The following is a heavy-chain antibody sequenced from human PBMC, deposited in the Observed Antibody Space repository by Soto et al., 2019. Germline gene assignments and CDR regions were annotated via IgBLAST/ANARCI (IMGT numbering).Heavy chain of an antibody. V-gene: IGHV4-39*01. CDR3: ARQVLAAHFHYQYMDV. CDR1: GGSISRSSYY. J-gene: IGHJ6*03. CDR2: IDYSGST. D-gene: IGHD2-15*01. Sequence: SETLSLTCTVSGGSISRSSYYWGWIRQPPGKGPEWIGSIDYSGSTHYNPSLKSRVTISVDTSKKQFSLKLSSVTAAETAVYYCARQVLAAHFHYQYMDVWGKGTTVTVSS.